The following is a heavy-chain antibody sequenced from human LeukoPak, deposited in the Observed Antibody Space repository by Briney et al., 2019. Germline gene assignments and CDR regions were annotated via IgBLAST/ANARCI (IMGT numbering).Heavy chain of an antibody. V-gene: IGHV3-7*01. Sequence: GGSLRLSCAASGFTFNNYWMSWLRQAPGRGLEWVANIDEHGSGKWFVDSVKGRFTTSRDNAKNSVFLQMSSLRPEDTAVYYCAKGEYHQDGIGENRFDNWGQGALVTVSS. CDR1: GFTFNNYW. CDR3: AKGEYHQDGIGENRFDN. CDR2: IDEHGSGK. D-gene: IGHD5-24*01. J-gene: IGHJ4*02.